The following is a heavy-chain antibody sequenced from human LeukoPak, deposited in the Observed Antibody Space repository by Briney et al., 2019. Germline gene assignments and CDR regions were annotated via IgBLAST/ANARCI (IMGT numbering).Heavy chain of an antibody. Sequence: GGSLRLSCAASGFTFSSYAMSWVRQAPGKGREWVSAISGSGGSTYYADSVKGRFTISRDNSKNTLYLQMNSLRAEDTAVYYCGRSKDTASVFDYWGQGTLVTVSS. D-gene: IGHD2-15*01. CDR3: GRSKDTASVFDY. J-gene: IGHJ4*02. CDR1: GFTFSSYA. V-gene: IGHV3-23*01. CDR2: ISGSGGST.